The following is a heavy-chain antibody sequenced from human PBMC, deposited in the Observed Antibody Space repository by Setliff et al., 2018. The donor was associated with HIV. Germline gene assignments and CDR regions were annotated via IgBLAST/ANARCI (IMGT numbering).Heavy chain of an antibody. Sequence: ASVKVSCKASGYTFIGYYLHWVRQAPGQGLEWMGWINPNSGGTNYAQKFQGRVTMTRDTSISTAYMEMSRLRSDDTAVYYCARGELVRHYHYYYMDVWGKGTTVTVS. D-gene: IGHD6-6*01. CDR1: GYTFIGYY. CDR3: ARGELVRHYHYYYMDV. V-gene: IGHV1-2*02. J-gene: IGHJ6*03. CDR2: INPNSGGT.